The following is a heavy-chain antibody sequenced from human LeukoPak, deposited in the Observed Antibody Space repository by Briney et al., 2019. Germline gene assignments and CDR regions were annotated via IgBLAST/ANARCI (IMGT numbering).Heavy chain of an antibody. J-gene: IGHJ4*02. D-gene: IGHD2-15*01. V-gene: IGHV4-34*01. CDR3: VRSSTYHLFDD. CDR2: INHSGST. Sequence: PSETLSLTCAVYGGSFSDYYWTWIRQPPGKRLEWIGEINHSGSTNYNPSLKSRVTISVDTSKNQFSLKLSSVTAADTAVYYCVRSSTYHLFDDWGQGTLVTVSS. CDR1: GGSFSDYY.